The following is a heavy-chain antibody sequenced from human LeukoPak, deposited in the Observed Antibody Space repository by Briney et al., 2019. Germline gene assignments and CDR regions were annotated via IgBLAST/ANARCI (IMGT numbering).Heavy chain of an antibody. D-gene: IGHD6-13*01. CDR3: ARGIAAAGTPYYDY. CDR2: IYSGGSA. CDR1: GFTVSSNY. V-gene: IGHV3-53*01. Sequence: GGSLRLSCAASGFTVSSNYMSWVRQAPGKGLEWVSVIYSGGSAYYADSVKGRFTISRDNSKNTLYLQMNSLRAEDTAVYYCARGIAAAGTPYYDYWGQGTLVTVSS. J-gene: IGHJ4*02.